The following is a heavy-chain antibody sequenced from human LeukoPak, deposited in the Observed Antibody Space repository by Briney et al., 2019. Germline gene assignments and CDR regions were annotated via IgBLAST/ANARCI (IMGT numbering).Heavy chain of an antibody. J-gene: IGHJ4*02. CDR1: GGSVRSYY. CDR2: IYYSGST. Sequence: SSETLSLTCTVSGGSVRSYYWSWIRQPPGKGLEWMGYIYYSGSTNHNPSLKSRVTISVDTSKNQFSLKLSSVTAADTAVYYCARHPSAVAGKTFDCWGQGTLVTVSS. D-gene: IGHD6-19*01. CDR3: ARHPSAVAGKTFDC. V-gene: IGHV4-59*08.